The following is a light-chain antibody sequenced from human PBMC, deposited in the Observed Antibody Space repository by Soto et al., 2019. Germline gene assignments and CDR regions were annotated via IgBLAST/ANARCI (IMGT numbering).Light chain of an antibody. CDR2: EVS. V-gene: IGLV2-14*01. J-gene: IGLJ2*01. CDR1: SSDVGGSNY. Sequence: QSALTQPASVSGSPGQSITISCTGTSSDVGGSNYVSWYQQLPGKAPKLMIFEVSNRPSGVSNRFSGSKSGNTASLTISGLQAEDEADYYCSSHTSSSTIFGGGTQLNVL. CDR3: SSHTSSSTI.